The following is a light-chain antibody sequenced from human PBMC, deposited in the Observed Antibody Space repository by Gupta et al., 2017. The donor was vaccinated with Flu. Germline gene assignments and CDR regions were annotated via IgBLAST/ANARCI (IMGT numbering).Light chain of an antibody. J-gene: IGLJ2*01. CDR1: PLPEDV. V-gene: IGLV3-25*02. Sequence: YELTQPPSLPVSPGQTARIPCSGEPLPEDVVSWYQQKPAQAPVLVIYLVRDRRAGIPARFSSSTSGTTATSPITCVQAEEGVEYYCPAADRRATYCVFGGGTKITVL. CDR2: LVR. CDR3: PAADRRATYCV.